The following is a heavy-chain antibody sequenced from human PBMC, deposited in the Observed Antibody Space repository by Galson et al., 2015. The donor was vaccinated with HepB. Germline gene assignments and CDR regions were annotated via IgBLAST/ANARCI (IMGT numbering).Heavy chain of an antibody. CDR1: GYRFSSYW. Sequence: QSGAEVKKPGESLKISCKGSGYRFSSYWIGWVRQMPGKGLEWMGIIYPGDSDTRYSPSFQGQVTISADKSISTAYLQWSSLKASDTAMYYCARHERVYDSWSGYFKGYFDYWGPGSLVTVSS. V-gene: IGHV5-51*01. CDR2: IYPGDSDT. J-gene: IGHJ4*02. CDR3: ARHERVYDSWSGYFKGYFDY. D-gene: IGHD3-3*01.